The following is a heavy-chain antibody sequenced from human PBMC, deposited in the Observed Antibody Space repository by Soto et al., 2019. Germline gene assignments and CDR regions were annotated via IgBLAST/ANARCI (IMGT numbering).Heavy chain of an antibody. CDR2: ISYDASTK. CDR1: GFTFNSYA. J-gene: IGHJ4*02. Sequence: QVQLVESGGGVVQPGRSLRLSCAASGFTFNSYAMHWVRQAPGKGLEWVAVISYDASTKYYADSVKGRFTISRDNSQNTLYLQMNSPRAEDTAVYYCATNRYGYVSTYYFDYWGQGPLVTFSS. V-gene: IGHV3-30*03. D-gene: IGHD5-18*01. CDR3: ATNRYGYVSTYYFDY.